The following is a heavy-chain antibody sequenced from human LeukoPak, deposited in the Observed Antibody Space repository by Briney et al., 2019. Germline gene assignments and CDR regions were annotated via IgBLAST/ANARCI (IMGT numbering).Heavy chain of an antibody. D-gene: IGHD4-17*01. CDR3: AKASRSSLHDYGVEPIYFDY. Sequence: GGSLRLSCAASGFTFSSNAMTWVRQAPGKGLEWVSAISGSGGSTYYADSVKGRFTISRDNSKNTLYLQMNSLRAEDMALYYCAKASRSSLHDYGVEPIYFDYWGRGTLVTVSS. CDR2: ISGSGGST. V-gene: IGHV3-23*01. J-gene: IGHJ4*02. CDR1: GFTFSSNA.